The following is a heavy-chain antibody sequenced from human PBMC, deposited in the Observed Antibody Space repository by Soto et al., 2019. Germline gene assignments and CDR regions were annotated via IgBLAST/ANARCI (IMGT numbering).Heavy chain of an antibody. Sequence: PAEALCVSCAVSAASISVSYYYWAWLRQSPGKGPEWIGSVFYTGFTSYNPSLESRVSVSVDTSKSQFSLKLSAVTAAYTAVYYRATSQKGSNWNYFDHWGQGALVTGSS. CDR3: ATSQKGSNWNYFDH. CDR1: AASISVSYYY. CDR2: VFYTGFT. V-gene: IGHV4-39*01. D-gene: IGHD1-20*01. J-gene: IGHJ4*02.